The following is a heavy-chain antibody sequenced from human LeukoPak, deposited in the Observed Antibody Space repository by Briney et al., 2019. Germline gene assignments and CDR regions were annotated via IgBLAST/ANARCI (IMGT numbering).Heavy chain of an antibody. J-gene: IGHJ4*02. CDR2: ISGSGGST. D-gene: IGHD3-22*01. V-gene: IGHV3-23*01. CDR1: GYTFSSYA. Sequence: PGGSLRLSCAASGYTFSSYAMSWVRQAPGKGLEWVSAISGSGGSTYYADSVKGRFTISRDNSKNTLYLQMNSLRAEDTAVYYCAKDHYYDSSGYDYWGQGTLVTVSS. CDR3: AKDHYYDSSGYDY.